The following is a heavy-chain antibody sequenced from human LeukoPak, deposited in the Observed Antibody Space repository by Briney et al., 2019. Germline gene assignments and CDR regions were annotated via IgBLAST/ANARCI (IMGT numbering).Heavy chain of an antibody. CDR3: AELGITMIGGV. V-gene: IGHV3-48*03. D-gene: IGHD3-10*02. CDR2: ISSSGST. Sequence: GGSLRLSCAASGFTFSSYEMNWVRQAPGKGLEWVSYISSSGSTYYADSVKGRFTISRDNAKNSLYLQMNSLRAEDTAVYYCAELGITMIGGVWGKGTTVTISS. CDR1: GFTFSSYE. J-gene: IGHJ6*04.